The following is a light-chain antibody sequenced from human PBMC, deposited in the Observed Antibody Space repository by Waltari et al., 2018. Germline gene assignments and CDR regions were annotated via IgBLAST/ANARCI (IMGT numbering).Light chain of an antibody. CDR3: QKLNSYPLT. CDR1: QGISSS. CDR2: ASS. Sequence: IQLTQSPSSLSASVGDRVTITCRASQGISSSLAWYHQKPGKAPKILIYASSAWQSGVPSRFSGSGYGADFTLNISNLQPEDFSTYYCQKLNSYPLTFGGGTKVEIK. V-gene: IGKV1-9*01. J-gene: IGKJ4*01.